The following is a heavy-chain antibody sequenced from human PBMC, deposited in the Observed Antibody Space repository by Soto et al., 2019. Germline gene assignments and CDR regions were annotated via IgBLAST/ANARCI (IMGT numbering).Heavy chain of an antibody. Sequence: EVQLVESGGGLVQPGRSLRLSCTASGFTFGDYAMSWFRQAPGKGLEWVGFIRSKAYGGTTEYAASVKGRFTISRDDSKSIAYLQMKSLKTEDTAVYYCTRAHIVVVPVDAFDIWGQGTMVTVSS. J-gene: IGHJ3*02. CDR1: GFTFGDYA. CDR3: TRAHIVVVPVDAFDI. CDR2: IRSKAYGGTT. D-gene: IGHD2-2*01. V-gene: IGHV3-49*03.